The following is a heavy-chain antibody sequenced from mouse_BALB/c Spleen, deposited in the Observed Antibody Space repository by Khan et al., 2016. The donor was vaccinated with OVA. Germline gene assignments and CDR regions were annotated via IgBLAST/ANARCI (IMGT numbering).Heavy chain of an antibody. CDR3: ARQPYYHYNIMDY. V-gene: IGHV2-6-1*01. Sequence: QVQLKESGPGLVAPSQSLSITCTISGFSLTNYGIHWVRQPPGKGLEWLVVIWRDGSTTYNSALKSRQTISKDNSKSQVFLEMNSLQTDDTAVYFCARQPYYHYNIMDYWGQGTSVTVSS. CDR2: IWRDGST. D-gene: IGHD2-10*01. J-gene: IGHJ4*01. CDR1: GFSLTNYG.